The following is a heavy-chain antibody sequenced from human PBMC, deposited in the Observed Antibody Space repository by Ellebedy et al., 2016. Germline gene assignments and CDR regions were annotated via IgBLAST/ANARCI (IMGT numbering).Heavy chain of an antibody. V-gene: IGHV4-39*07. J-gene: IGHJ6*03. Sequence: SETLSLTCTVAGGSISSSSYYWAWIRQSPGKGLEWIGNIYYSGSSYYNPSLKSRVTMSVDTSRNQYSLRLSSVAAADSAVYYCARIGHLYSYYMDVWGKGTTVTVSS. CDR2: IYYSGSS. CDR3: ARIGHLYSYYMDV. CDR1: GGSISSSSYY.